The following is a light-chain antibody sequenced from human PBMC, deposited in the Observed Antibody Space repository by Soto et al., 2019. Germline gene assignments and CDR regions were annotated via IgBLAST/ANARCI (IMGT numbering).Light chain of an antibody. Sequence: QSALTQPASVSGSPGQSITISCTGTSSDVGGYNYVSWYQHHPGKAPKLMIYEVCNRPSGVSNRFSGSKSGNTASLTISGLQAEDEADYYCSSYTGSSTPVFGGGTKLTVL. J-gene: IGLJ3*02. CDR3: SSYTGSSTPV. V-gene: IGLV2-14*01. CDR2: EVC. CDR1: SSDVGGYNY.